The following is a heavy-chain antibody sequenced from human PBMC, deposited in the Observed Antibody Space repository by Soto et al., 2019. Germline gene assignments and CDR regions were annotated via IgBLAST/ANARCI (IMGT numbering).Heavy chain of an antibody. D-gene: IGHD2-15*01. CDR3: AKDRGPCSGNKCSSLYYYYGMDF. Sequence: SLRLSCEASGFKFGDYAMHWVRQAPGKGLEWVSGVSWNSEIVGYADSVKGRFTISRDNAKNSLYLEMNSLRTEGTALYYCAKDRGPCSGNKCSSLYYYYGMDFWGQGTTVTVSS. V-gene: IGHV3-9*01. CDR1: GFKFGDYA. J-gene: IGHJ6*02. CDR2: VSWNSEIV.